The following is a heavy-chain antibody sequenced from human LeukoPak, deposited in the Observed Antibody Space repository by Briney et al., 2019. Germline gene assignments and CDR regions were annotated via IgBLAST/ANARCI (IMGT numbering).Heavy chain of an antibody. CDR1: GFTFSNYW. Sequence: GSLRLSCAASGFTFSNYWMSWVRQAPGNGPEWVANIKEDESEKNYVDSVKGRFTISRDNAKNSLYLQMDSLGPEDTAVYYCARDPYSGNYGTYYYYYMDVWGKGTTVTISS. D-gene: IGHD1-26*01. CDR3: ARDPYSGNYGTYYYYYMDV. J-gene: IGHJ6*03. CDR2: IKEDESEK. V-gene: IGHV3-7*01.